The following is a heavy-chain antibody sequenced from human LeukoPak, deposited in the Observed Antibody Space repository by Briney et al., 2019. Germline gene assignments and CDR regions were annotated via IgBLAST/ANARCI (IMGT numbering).Heavy chain of an antibody. J-gene: IGHJ3*02. CDR3: ARAYFSGNYHFPFDI. Sequence: GGSLRLSCAPSGFPFSIYGKSWARQAPGKGLEWVANKNHDGSQKYYEDSVKGRFTISRDNAKNSLYLQMNSLRSDDTAVYYCARAYFSGNYHFPFDIWGQGTMVTVSS. V-gene: IGHV3-7*03. CDR2: KNHDGSQK. D-gene: IGHD2/OR15-2a*01. CDR1: GFPFSIYG.